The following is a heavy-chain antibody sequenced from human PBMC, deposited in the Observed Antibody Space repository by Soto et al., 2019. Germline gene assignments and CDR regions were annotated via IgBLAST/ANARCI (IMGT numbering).Heavy chain of an antibody. CDR3: ASQPRCSGGSCYYFDY. CDR2: IYHSGST. V-gene: IGHV4-4*02. Sequence: SETLSLTCAVSGGSISSSNWWSCVRQPPGKGLEWIGEIYHSGSTNYNPSLNSRVTISVDKSKNQFSLKLSSVTAADTAVYDCASQPRCSGGSCYYFDYWGQGTLVTVSS. D-gene: IGHD2-15*01. CDR1: GGSISSSNW. J-gene: IGHJ4*02.